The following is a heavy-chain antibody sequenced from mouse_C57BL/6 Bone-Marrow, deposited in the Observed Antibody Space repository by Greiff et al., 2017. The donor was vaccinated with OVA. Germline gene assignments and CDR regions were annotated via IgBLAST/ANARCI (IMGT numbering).Heavy chain of an antibody. CDR3: TTYFNWDGYY. V-gene: IGHV14-4*01. CDR2: IDPENGDT. Sequence: VQLKQSGAELVRPGASVKLSCTASGFNIKDDYMHWVKQRPEQGLEWIGWIDPENGDTEYASKFQGKATITADTSSNTAYLQLSSLTSEDTAVYYCTTYFNWDGYYWGQGTTLTVSS. J-gene: IGHJ2*01. CDR1: GFNIKDDY. D-gene: IGHD4-1*01.